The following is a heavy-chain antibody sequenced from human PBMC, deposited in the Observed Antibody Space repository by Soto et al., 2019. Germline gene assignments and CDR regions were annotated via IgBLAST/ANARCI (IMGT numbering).Heavy chain of an antibody. CDR3: AHKGPEDWPLDY. Sequence: QITLKESGPTLVRPTQTLTLTCAFSGFSLSTSGVGVGWIRQPPGKALEWLAVIYWDDSKHYSPSLRSRLTTXTXXTKNQVVLTMTNMDPMDTGTYYCAHKGPEDWPLDYWGQGTLVTVSS. CDR2: IYWDDSK. V-gene: IGHV2-5*02. J-gene: IGHJ4*02. CDR1: GFSLSTSGVG. D-gene: IGHD3-9*01.